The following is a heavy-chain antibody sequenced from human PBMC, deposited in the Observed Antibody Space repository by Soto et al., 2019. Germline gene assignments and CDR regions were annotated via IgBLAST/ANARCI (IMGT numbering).Heavy chain of an antibody. CDR3: ARGGFAYGYLDF. V-gene: IGHV1-18*01. CDR1: GYTFTSYG. Sequence: QVHLVQSGAEVKKPGASLKVSCKTSGYTFTSYGIVWVRQAPGQGLEWMGWISTYNIDTKYAQKFKGRVTMSTDTSTTTAYMELTSLTSDDTAMYNCARGGFAYGYLDFWGQGTLATVSS. CDR2: ISTYNIDT. J-gene: IGHJ4*02. D-gene: IGHD5-18*01.